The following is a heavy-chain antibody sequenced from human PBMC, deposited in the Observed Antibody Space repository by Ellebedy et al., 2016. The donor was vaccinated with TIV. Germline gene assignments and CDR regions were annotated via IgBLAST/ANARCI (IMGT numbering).Heavy chain of an antibody. V-gene: IGHV3-23*01. CDR2: VSNSGGGS. D-gene: IGHD4-23*01. CDR3: SFKGVATRVY. J-gene: IGHJ4*02. Sequence: GESLKISCVASGFTFSGYAMRCVRQAPGQGREGVSAVSNSGGGSYYADSLKGRFTISRDNSQNTLYLQMSSLRAEDTAVYYCSFKGVATRVYWGQGTLVTVSS. CDR1: GFTFSGYA.